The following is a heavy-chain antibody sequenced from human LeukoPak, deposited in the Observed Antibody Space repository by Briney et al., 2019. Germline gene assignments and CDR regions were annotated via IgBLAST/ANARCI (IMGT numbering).Heavy chain of an antibody. J-gene: IGHJ4*02. CDR2: ISGSGGST. Sequence: GGALRLFCSTSGFTFSRHGLSLVRQGPGKGVEGVSAISGSGGSTYYADSVKGRFTISRDNSKNTLYLQMNSLRAEDTAVYYCATERTGYSSSSFDYWGQGTLVTVSS. V-gene: IGHV3-23*01. D-gene: IGHD6-13*01. CDR1: GFTFSRHG. CDR3: ATERTGYSSSSFDY.